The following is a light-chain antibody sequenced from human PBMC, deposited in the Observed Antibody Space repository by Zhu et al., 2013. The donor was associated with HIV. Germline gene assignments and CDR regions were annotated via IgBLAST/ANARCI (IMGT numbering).Light chain of an antibody. CDR1: SSDVGAYNY. CDR2: EVS. V-gene: IGLV2-14*01. J-gene: IGLJ2*01. Sequence: QSALTQPPSASGSLGQSVTISCTGTSSDVGAYNYVSWYQQHPGKAPKLMIYEVSNRPSGVSNRFSGSKSGNTASLTISGLQAEDEGDYYCQSYDSTLSGLEGVFGGGTKLTVL. CDR3: QSYDSTLSGLEGV.